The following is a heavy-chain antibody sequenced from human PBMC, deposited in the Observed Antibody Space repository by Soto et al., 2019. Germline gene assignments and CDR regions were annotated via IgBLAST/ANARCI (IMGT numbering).Heavy chain of an antibody. CDR2: ISYDGSNK. J-gene: IGHJ4*02. D-gene: IGHD6-19*01. Sequence: GGSLRLSCAASGFTFSSYGMHWVRQAPGKGLEWVAVISYDGSNKYYADSVKGRFTISRDNSKSTLYLQMNSLRAEDTAVYYCAKAARIGIAVAGINYWGQGTLVTVSS. CDR3: AKAARIGIAVAGINY. V-gene: IGHV3-30*18. CDR1: GFTFSSYG.